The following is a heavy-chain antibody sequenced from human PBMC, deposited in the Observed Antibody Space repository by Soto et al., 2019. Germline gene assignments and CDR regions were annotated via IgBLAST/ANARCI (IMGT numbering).Heavy chain of an antibody. CDR3: ARGIGYYFDS. J-gene: IGHJ4*02. CDR1: GGSISSSSYF. V-gene: IGHV4-39*01. Sequence: PSETLSLTCTVSGGSISSSSYFWGWIRQPPGKGLEWIGNIHYRGSTYYNASLKSRVTISVDMSKNQFSLKLSSVTAADSAVYSCARGIGYYFDSWGQGTLVTVSS. D-gene: IGHD5-12*01. CDR2: IHYRGST.